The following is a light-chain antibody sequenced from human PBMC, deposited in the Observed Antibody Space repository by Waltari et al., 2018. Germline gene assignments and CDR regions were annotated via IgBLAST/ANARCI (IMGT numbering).Light chain of an antibody. J-gene: IGLJ3*02. CDR2: EVA. V-gene: IGLV2-23*02. CDR3: CSYAASSTWV. CDR1: SRDVGNYKL. Sequence: QSALTQPASVSGSPGQSITISCTGTSRDVGNYKLVSWYQQPPGKAPNLMIYEVATRPSGVSNRFSGSKSGNTASLTISGLQAEDEADYYCCSYAASSTWVFGGGTKLTVL.